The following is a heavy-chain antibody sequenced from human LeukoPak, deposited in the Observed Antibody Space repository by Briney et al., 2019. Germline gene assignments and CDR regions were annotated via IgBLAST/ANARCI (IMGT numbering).Heavy chain of an antibody. D-gene: IGHD1-26*01. J-gene: IGHJ4*02. CDR3: AREFGSGSYYAETLFDY. CDR1: GYTFTSYY. V-gene: IGHV1-46*01. CDR2: INPSGGST. Sequence: ASVKVYCKASGYTFTSYYMHWVRQALGQGLVWMGIINPSGGSTSYARKFQGRVTMTRDTSTSTVYMELSSLRSEDTAVYYCAREFGSGSYYAETLFDYWGQGTLVTVSS.